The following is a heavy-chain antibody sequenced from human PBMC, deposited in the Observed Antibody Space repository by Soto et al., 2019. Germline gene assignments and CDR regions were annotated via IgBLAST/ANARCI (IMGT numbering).Heavy chain of an antibody. CDR1: GFTFSTYW. J-gene: IGHJ4*02. D-gene: IGHD6-25*01. CDR2: MKEDGSEI. V-gene: IGHV3-7*01. CDR3: ARGYSGEDY. Sequence: EVQLVESGGGLVQPGGSLRLTCAASGFTFSTYWMSWVRQAPGKGLEWVASMKEDGSEIYCVDSVKGRFTISRDNARNSLYLQMNSLRADDTAIYYCARGYSGEDYWGQGTLVTVSS.